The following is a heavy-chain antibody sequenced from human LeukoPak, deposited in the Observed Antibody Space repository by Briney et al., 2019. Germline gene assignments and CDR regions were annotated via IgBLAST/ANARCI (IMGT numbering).Heavy chain of an antibody. J-gene: IGHJ4*02. Sequence: GGSLRLSCAASGLTFDDYGMSWVRQAPGKGLEWVSAISGSGGSTYYADSVKGRFTISRDNSKNTLYLQMNSLRAEDTAVYYCVREDTPATANYWGQGALVTISS. D-gene: IGHD2-21*02. CDR3: VREDTPATANY. CDR2: ISGSGGST. V-gene: IGHV3-23*01. CDR1: GLTFDDYG.